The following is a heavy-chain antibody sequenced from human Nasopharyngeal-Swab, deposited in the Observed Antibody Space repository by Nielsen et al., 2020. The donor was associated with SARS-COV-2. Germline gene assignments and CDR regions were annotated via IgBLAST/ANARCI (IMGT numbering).Heavy chain of an antibody. CDR3: AKRGVAVAATSWFDP. Sequence: WIRQPPGKGLEWVSSISDSGSDTYYADSVKGRLTISRDNSKNTLYLQMSSLRAEDTAVYYCAKRGVAVAATSWFDPRGQGTLVTVSS. J-gene: IGHJ5*02. CDR2: ISDSGSDT. D-gene: IGHD2-15*01. V-gene: IGHV3-23*01.